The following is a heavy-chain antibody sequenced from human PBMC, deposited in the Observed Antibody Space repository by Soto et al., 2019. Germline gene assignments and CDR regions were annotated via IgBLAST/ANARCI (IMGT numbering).Heavy chain of an antibody. CDR2: INPNSGDT. D-gene: IGHD4-4*01. CDR3: ARRPSVTTAWLDY. CDR1: GYTFTGYY. V-gene: IGHV1-2*02. J-gene: IGHJ4*02. Sequence: ASVKVFCKDSGYTFTGYYMHWVRQAPGQGPEWMGWINPNSGDTKYAQKFQGRVTMTRDTSISTAYMERSRLRSDDTAVYYCARRPSVTTAWLDYWGQGTPVTVSS.